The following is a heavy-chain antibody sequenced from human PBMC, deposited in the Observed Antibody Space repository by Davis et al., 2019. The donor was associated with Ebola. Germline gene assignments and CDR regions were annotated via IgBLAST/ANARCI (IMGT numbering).Heavy chain of an antibody. CDR1: GFTFSSYA. Sequence: GESLKISCAASGFTFSSYAMHWVRQAPGKGLEWVAVISYDGSNKYYADSVKGRFTISRDNAKNSLYLQMNSLRAEDTAVYYCASDSSGYYGNFDYWGQGTLVTVSS. D-gene: IGHD3-22*01. CDR2: ISYDGSNK. J-gene: IGHJ4*02. CDR3: ASDSSGYYGNFDY. V-gene: IGHV3-30-3*01.